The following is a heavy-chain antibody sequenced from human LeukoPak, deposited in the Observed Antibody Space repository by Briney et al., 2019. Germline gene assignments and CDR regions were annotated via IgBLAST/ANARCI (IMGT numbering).Heavy chain of an antibody. CDR2: IYYSGST. CDR1: GFIVSSNY. Sequence: ESLRLSCAASGFIVSSNYMSWVRQAPGKGLEWLGYIYYSGSTNYNPSLKSRVTISVDTSKNQFSLKLSSVTAADTAVYYCARGRGSSWSNRSDAFDIWGQGTMVTVSS. D-gene: IGHD6-13*01. V-gene: IGHV4-59*08. CDR3: ARGRGSSWSNRSDAFDI. J-gene: IGHJ3*02.